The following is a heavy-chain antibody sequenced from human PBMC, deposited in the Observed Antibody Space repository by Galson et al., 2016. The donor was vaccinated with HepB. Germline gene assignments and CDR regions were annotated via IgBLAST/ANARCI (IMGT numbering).Heavy chain of an antibody. CDR1: GGSTGRSSYY. J-gene: IGHJ6*02. Sequence: SETLSLTCTVSGGSTGRSSYYWGWIRQPPGKGLEWIGSLYYTGRTYYNPSLKSRLTISVDTSKNQFSLKLSSVSATDTAVYFCARGGRFYFYGMDVWGQGTTVTVSS. CDR2: LYYTGRT. CDR3: ARGGRFYFYGMDV. V-gene: IGHV4-39*01. D-gene: IGHD3-16*01.